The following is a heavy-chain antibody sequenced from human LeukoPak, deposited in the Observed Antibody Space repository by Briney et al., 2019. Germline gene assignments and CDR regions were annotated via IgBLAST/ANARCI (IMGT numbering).Heavy chain of an antibody. D-gene: IGHD6-6*01. CDR2: IRYDGNKE. V-gene: IGHV3-30*02. Sequence: GGSLRLSCAASGFRFSTYSMHWVRQAPGKGLEWMAFIRYDGNKEDYADSVKGRFTVSKDDPKNTVYLLMSSLRPKDTAVYYCARDVNLKQLADWGQGTLVTVSS. J-gene: IGHJ4*02. CDR3: ARDVNLKQLAD. CDR1: GFRFSTYS.